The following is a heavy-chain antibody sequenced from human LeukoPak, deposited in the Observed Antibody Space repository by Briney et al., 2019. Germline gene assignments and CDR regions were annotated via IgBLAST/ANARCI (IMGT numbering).Heavy chain of an antibody. J-gene: IGHJ3*02. CDR3: ARDLEGDYYDSSGYSLPDAFDI. V-gene: IGHV3-74*01. Sequence: PGGSLRLSCAASGFTFSRYWMHRVRQAPGKGLVWVSRINTDGSSTSYADSVKGRFTISRDNAKNSLYLQMNSLRAEDTAVYYCARDLEGDYYDSSGYSLPDAFDIWGQGTMVTVSS. D-gene: IGHD3-22*01. CDR2: INTDGSST. CDR1: GFTFSRYW.